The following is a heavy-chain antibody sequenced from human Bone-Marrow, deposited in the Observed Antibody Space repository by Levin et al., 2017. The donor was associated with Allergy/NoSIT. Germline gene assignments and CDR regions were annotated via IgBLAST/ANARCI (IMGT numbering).Heavy chain of an antibody. J-gene: IGHJ4*02. V-gene: IGHV3-49*03. Sequence: QTLSLTCAASGFTFSDSAMSWFRQAPGKGLEWVGSIRGKGYGGTTEYAAAVNGRFTVSRDDSKNIAFLQMNSLKIEDTAMYYCTRDSGPYSSGSYFPRYWGEGTLVTVSS. CDR3: TRDSGPYSSGSYFPRY. CDR2: IRGKGYGGTT. CDR1: GFTFSDSA. D-gene: IGHD3-10*01.